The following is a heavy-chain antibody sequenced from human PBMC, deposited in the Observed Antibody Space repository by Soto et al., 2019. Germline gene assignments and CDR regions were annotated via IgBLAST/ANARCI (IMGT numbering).Heavy chain of an antibody. Sequence: GGSLRLSCAASGFTFSSYGMHWVRQAPGKGLEWVAVIWYDGSNKYYADSVKGRFTISRDNSKNTLYLQMNSLRAEDTAVYYCARFEMTSYDAFDIWGQGTMVTVSS. CDR2: IWYDGSNK. CDR3: ARFEMTSYDAFDI. J-gene: IGHJ3*02. V-gene: IGHV3-33*01. CDR1: GFTFSSYG. D-gene: IGHD2-21*02.